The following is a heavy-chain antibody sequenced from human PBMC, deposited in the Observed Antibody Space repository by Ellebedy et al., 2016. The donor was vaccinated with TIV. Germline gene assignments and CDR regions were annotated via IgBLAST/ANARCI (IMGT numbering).Heavy chain of an antibody. CDR1: GFTFRDYA. V-gene: IGHV3-23*01. D-gene: IGHD1-1*01. Sequence: GESLKISCAASGFTFRDYAMSWVRQPLGKGLEWVSSTSGDGVNRYYRDSVKGRFTISRYNSKNTLSLQMNSLRAEDTAVYYCARIERTGYWYFDHWGRGTLVTVSS. CDR3: ARIERTGYWYFDH. CDR2: TSGDGVNR. J-gene: IGHJ2*01.